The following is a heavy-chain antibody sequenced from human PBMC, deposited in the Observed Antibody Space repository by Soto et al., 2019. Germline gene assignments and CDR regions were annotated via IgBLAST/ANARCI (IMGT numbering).Heavy chain of an antibody. D-gene: IGHD3-22*01. V-gene: IGHV1-69*13. Sequence: SVKVSCKASGGTFSSYAISWVRQAPGQGLEWMGGIIPIFGTANYAQKFQGRVTITADESTSTAYMELSSLRSEDTAVYYCARGAYYYDSSGYYCDYWGQLTSVT. J-gene: IGHJ4*02. CDR2: IIPIFGTA. CDR1: GGTFSSYA. CDR3: ARGAYYYDSSGYYCDY.